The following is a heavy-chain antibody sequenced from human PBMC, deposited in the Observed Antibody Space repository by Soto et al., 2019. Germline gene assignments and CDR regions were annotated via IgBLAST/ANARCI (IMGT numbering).Heavy chain of an antibody. V-gene: IGHV1-2*02. CDR3: ATLDAGYCSSTSCMGAFDY. D-gene: IGHD2-2*03. Sequence: ASVKVSCKASGYTFTGYYMHWVRQAPGQGLEWMGWINPNSGGTNHAQKFQGRVTMTRDTSISTAYMELSRLRSDDTAVYYCATLDAGYCSSTSCMGAFDYWGQGTLVTVSS. CDR1: GYTFTGYY. J-gene: IGHJ4*02. CDR2: INPNSGGT.